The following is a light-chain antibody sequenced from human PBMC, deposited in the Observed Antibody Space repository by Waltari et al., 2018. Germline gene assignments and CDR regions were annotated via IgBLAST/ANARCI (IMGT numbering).Light chain of an antibody. CDR3: SSYTSSSTYV. Sequence: QSALTKPAYVSGSPGQSIPIYCTGTSSDVGGYNYVSWYQQHPGNVPKLMIYDVSNRPSGVSNRFSGSKSGNTASLTISGLQAEDEADYYCSSYTSSSTYVFGTGTKVTVL. CDR2: DVS. CDR1: SSDVGGYNY. J-gene: IGLJ1*01. V-gene: IGLV2-14*01.